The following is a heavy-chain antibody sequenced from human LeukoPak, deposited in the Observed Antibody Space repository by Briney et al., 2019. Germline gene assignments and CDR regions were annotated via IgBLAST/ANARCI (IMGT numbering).Heavy chain of an antibody. V-gene: IGHV3-30*18. J-gene: IGHJ6*02. Sequence: PGGSLRLSCAASGFTFSSYGMHWVRQAPGKGLEWVAVISYDGSNKYYADSVKGRFTISRDNSKNTLCLQMNSLRAEDTAVYYCAKVTYYGSGSYSNSYGMDVWGQGTTVTVSS. CDR1: GFTFSSYG. D-gene: IGHD3-10*01. CDR2: ISYDGSNK. CDR3: AKVTYYGSGSYSNSYGMDV.